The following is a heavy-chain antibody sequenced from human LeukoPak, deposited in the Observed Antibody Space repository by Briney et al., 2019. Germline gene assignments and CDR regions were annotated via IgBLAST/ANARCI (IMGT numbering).Heavy chain of an antibody. CDR1: GFTFSSYD. CDR3: AREGTMVRGLDY. D-gene: IGHD3-10*01. CDR2: IGTAGDT. Sequence: PGGSLRLSCAASGFTFSSYDMHWVRQATGKGLEWVSAIGTAGDTYYPGSVKGRFTISRENAKNSLYLQMNSLRAGDTAVYYCAREGTMVRGLDYWGQGTLVTVSS. J-gene: IGHJ4*02. V-gene: IGHV3-13*01.